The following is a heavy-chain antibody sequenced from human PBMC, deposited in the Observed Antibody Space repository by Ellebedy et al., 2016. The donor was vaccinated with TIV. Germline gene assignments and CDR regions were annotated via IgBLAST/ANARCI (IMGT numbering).Heavy chain of an antibody. CDR3: ARVWFGELYVSWFDP. Sequence: AASVKVSCKASGYTFTSYGISWVRQAPGQGLEWMGWISAYNGNTNYAQKLQGRVTMTTDTSTSTAYMELRSLRSDDTAVYYCARVWFGELYVSWFDPWGQGTLVTVSS. CDR1: GYTFTSYG. CDR2: ISAYNGNT. J-gene: IGHJ5*02. D-gene: IGHD3-10*01. V-gene: IGHV1-18*01.